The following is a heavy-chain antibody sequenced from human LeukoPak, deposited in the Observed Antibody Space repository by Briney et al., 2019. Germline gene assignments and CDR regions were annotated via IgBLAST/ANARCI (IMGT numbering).Heavy chain of an antibody. CDR2: IYKTGST. J-gene: IGHJ4*02. V-gene: IGHV4-31*03. Sequence: SQTLSLTCTVSGDSITSGGYYWSRMRQRPGEGLEWIGYIYKTGSTYYSPSLKSRVTMSVDTSRNQFSLKLNSVTAADTAVYYCARDVLRWGQGTLVTVSS. CDR3: ARDVLR. CDR1: GDSITSGGYY.